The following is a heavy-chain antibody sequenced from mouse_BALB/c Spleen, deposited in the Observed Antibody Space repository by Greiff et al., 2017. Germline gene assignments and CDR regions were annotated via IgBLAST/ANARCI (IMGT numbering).Heavy chain of an antibody. V-gene: IGHV14-3*02. D-gene: IGHD1-1*01. Sequence: EVQLQQSGAELVKPGASVKLSCTASGFNIKDTYMHWVKQRPEQGLEWIGRIDPANGNTKYDPKFQGKATITADTSSNTAYLQLSSLTSEDTAVYYCARGAVTTVVPSYWGQGTTLTVSS. CDR2: IDPANGNT. CDR3: ARGAVTTVVPSY. J-gene: IGHJ2*01. CDR1: GFNIKDTY.